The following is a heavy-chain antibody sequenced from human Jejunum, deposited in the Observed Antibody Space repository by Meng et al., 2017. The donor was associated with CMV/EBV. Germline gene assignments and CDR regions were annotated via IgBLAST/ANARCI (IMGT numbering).Heavy chain of an antibody. Sequence: QVSLLDSGQERVKPSETLALTCTVSGASISTFYCSWIRQPAGKGLEWIGRIYASGSANYNPSLKSRVTMSVDTSKNQLSLNLRSVTAADTAVYYCATYKSGRIYFDYWGQGTLVTVSS. CDR3: ATYKSGRIYFDY. V-gene: IGHV4-4*07. J-gene: IGHJ4*02. CDR2: IYASGSA. CDR1: GASISTFY. D-gene: IGHD3-10*01.